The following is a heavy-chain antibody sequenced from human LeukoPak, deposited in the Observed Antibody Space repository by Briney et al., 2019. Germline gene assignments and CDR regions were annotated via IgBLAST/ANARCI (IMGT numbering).Heavy chain of an antibody. CDR1: GGSISSYY. CDR2: IYTSGST. V-gene: IGHV4-4*07. D-gene: IGHD3-9*01. Sequence: SETLPLTCTVSGGSISSYYWSWIRQPAGKGLEWIGRIYTSGSTNYNPSLKSRVTMSVDTSKNQFSLKLSSVTAADTAVYYCARRLYDILTGYYRFDPWGQGTLVTVSS. J-gene: IGHJ5*02. CDR3: ARRLYDILTGYYRFDP.